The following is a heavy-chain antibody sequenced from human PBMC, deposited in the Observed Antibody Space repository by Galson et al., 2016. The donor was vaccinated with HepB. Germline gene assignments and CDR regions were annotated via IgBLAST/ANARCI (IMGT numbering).Heavy chain of an antibody. V-gene: IGHV3-23*01. Sequence: SLRLSCAASGFVFSNFGLSWVRQAPGKGLEWVAGISTRRTTYYSDSVQGRFTISRDNSNNTLYLQMNGLRAEDTAVYYCAKERLVRRIFDHWGQGTLLTVSS. D-gene: IGHD1-1*01. CDR3: AKERLVRRIFDH. CDR2: ISTRRTT. J-gene: IGHJ4*02. CDR1: GFVFSNFG.